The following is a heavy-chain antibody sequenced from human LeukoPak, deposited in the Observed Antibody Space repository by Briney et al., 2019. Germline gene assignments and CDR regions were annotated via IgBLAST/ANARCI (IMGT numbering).Heavy chain of an antibody. CDR1: GFTFSTYG. Sequence: GGSLRLSCAASGFTFSTYGMQWVRQAPGKGLEWVAVIWYDGSNKYYADSVKGRFTISRDNSKNTLSLQMNSLRAEDTAVYYCARDWVGTFDPWGQGTLVTVSS. V-gene: IGHV3-33*01. CDR2: IWYDGSNK. J-gene: IGHJ5*02. D-gene: IGHD3-10*01. CDR3: ARDWVGTFDP.